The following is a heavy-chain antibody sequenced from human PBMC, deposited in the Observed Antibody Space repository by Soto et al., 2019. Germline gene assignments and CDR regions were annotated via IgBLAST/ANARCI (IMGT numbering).Heavy chain of an antibody. D-gene: IGHD3-10*01. V-gene: IGHV4-30-4*01. Sequence: PSETLSLTCTFSCGSSISGDYYWSWIRQPPGKGLEWIGYIYYSGSTYYNPSLKSRVTISVDTSKNQFSLKLSSVTAADTAVYYCARALVPGCGELLGWDYYYYGMDVWGQGTTVTVSS. J-gene: IGHJ6*02. CDR3: ARALVPGCGELLGWDYYYYGMDV. CDR1: CGSSISGDYY. CDR2: IYYSGST.